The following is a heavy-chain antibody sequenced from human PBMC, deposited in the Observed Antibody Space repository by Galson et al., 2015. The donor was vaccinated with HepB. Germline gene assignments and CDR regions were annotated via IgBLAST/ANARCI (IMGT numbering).Heavy chain of an antibody. CDR2: VHNTETA. J-gene: IGHJ4*02. V-gene: IGHV4-4*07. Sequence: SETLSLTCGVSGVSISSHYWSWIRQPAGKGPEWIGRVHNTETAIYNPSLRSRIIMSVDTSKNQFSLKLTSVTAADTAIYYCARVDAVSAFDCWGQGILVTVSS. CDR1: GVSISSHY. D-gene: IGHD5/OR15-5a*01. CDR3: ARVDAVSAFDC.